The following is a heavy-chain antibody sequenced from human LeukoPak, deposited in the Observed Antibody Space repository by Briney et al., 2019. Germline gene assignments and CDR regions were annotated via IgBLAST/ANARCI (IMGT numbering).Heavy chain of an antibody. CDR2: INPNSGGT. CDR1: GYTFTGYY. CDR3: AKDCGGPSWFGGIDS. Sequence: ASVKVYCKASGYTFTGYYMHWVRQAPGRELEWMGWINPNSGGTNYAQKFQGRVTMTRDTSISTDYMELSRLTSDDTAVYYCAKDCGGPSWFGGIDSWGQGTQVTVSS. D-gene: IGHD3-10*01. V-gene: IGHV1-2*02. J-gene: IGHJ4*02.